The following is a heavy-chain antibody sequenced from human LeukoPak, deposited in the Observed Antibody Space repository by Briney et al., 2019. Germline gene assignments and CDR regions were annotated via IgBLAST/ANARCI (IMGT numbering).Heavy chain of an antibody. V-gene: IGHV3-30*02. CDR3: ARGSYYDILTGYYLGSYFDY. CDR2: IRYDGSNK. Sequence: GGSLRLSCAASGFTFSSYGMHWVRQAPGKGLEWVAFIRYDGSNKYYADSVKGRFTISRDNSKNTLYLQMNSLRAEDTAVYYCARGSYYDILTGYYLGSYFDYWGQGTLVTVSS. J-gene: IGHJ4*02. CDR1: GFTFSSYG. D-gene: IGHD3-9*01.